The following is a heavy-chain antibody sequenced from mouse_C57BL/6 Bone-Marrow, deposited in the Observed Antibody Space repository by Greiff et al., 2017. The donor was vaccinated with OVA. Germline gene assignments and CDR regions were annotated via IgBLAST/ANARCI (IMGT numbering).Heavy chain of an antibody. Sequence: EVQLQQSGAELVRPGASVKLSCTASGFNIKDDYMHWVKQRPEQGLEWIGWIDPENGDTEYASKFQGKATITADTSSNTAYLQLSSLTSDDTAVYYCTPFYYGSSYRYFDVWGTGTTVTVSS. CDR2: IDPENGDT. CDR3: TPFYYGSSYRYFDV. CDR1: GFNIKDDY. D-gene: IGHD1-1*01. J-gene: IGHJ1*03. V-gene: IGHV14-4*01.